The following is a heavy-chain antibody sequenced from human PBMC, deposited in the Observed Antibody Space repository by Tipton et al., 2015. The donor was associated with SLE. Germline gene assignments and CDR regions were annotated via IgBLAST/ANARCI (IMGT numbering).Heavy chain of an antibody. CDR2: VFRGGST. D-gene: IGHD2-21*01. CDR1: GDSLSGQY. CDR3: ARAGGGDSNWFDP. Sequence: TLSLTCSVYGDSLSGQYWSWIRQPPGKGLEWIGEVFRGGSTYYNPSLKNRVTISVDTSKNQFSLKLSSVTAADTAVYYCARAGGGDSNWFDPWGQGTLVTVSS. V-gene: IGHV4-34*12. J-gene: IGHJ5*02.